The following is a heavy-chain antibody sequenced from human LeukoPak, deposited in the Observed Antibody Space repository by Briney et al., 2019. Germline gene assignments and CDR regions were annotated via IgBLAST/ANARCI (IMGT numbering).Heavy chain of an antibody. Sequence: ASVTVSCKASGYTFTSYGISWVRQAPGQGLEWMGWISAYNGNTNYAQKLQGRVTMTTDTSTSTAYMELRSLRSDDTAVYYCARVIVVVPAAPGGSNWFDPWGQGTLVTVS. D-gene: IGHD2-2*01. CDR2: ISAYNGNT. CDR1: GYTFTSYG. V-gene: IGHV1-18*01. CDR3: ARVIVVVPAAPGGSNWFDP. J-gene: IGHJ5*02.